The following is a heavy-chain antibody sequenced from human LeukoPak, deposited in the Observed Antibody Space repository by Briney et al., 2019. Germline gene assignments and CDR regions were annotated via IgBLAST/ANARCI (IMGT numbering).Heavy chain of an antibody. CDR2: IIPIFGTA. Sequence: SVKVSCKASGGTFTSYAISWVRQAPGQGLEWMGRIIPIFGTANYAQKFQGRVTITTDESTSTAYMELSSLRSEDTAVYYCARDMHLYGNPGIAVDGPYYFDYWGQGTLVTVSS. V-gene: IGHV1-69*05. J-gene: IGHJ4*02. D-gene: IGHD6-19*01. CDR3: ARDMHLYGNPGIAVDGPYYFDY. CDR1: GGTFTSYA.